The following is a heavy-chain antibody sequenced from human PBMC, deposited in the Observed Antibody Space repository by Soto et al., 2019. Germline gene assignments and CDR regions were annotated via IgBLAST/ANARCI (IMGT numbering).Heavy chain of an antibody. CDR2: INPSGGST. CDR1: GYTFTSYY. Sequence: ASVKVSCKASGYTFTSYYMHWVRQAPGQGLEWMGIINPSGGSTSYAQKFQGRVTMTRDTSTSTVYMELSSLRSEDTAVYYCARVAGFQQLDPRYDYWGQGTLVTVSS. D-gene: IGHD6-13*01. V-gene: IGHV1-46*01. J-gene: IGHJ4*02. CDR3: ARVAGFQQLDPRYDY.